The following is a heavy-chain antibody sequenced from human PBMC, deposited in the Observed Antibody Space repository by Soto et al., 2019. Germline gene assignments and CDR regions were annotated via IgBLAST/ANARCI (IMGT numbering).Heavy chain of an antibody. D-gene: IGHD2-21*02. V-gene: IGHV1-3*05. CDR3: AGSIVVVTALDY. Sequence: QVQLVQSGAEEKKPGASVKVSCKASGYTFTSYAMHWVRQAPGQRLEWMGWINAGNGNTKYSQKFQRRVTITRDTSASTAYMELSSLRSEDTAVYYCAGSIVVVTALDYWGQGTLVTVSS. J-gene: IGHJ4*02. CDR1: GYTFTSYA. CDR2: INAGNGNT.